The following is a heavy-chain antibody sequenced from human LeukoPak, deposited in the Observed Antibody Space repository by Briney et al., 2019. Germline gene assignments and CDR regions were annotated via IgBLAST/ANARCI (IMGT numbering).Heavy chain of an antibody. J-gene: IGHJ4*02. CDR2: TSDRGDYT. Sequence: GGSLRLSCAASGFTFTSYSMSWVRQAPGKGLEWVSGTSDRGDYTYYADSVKGRFTISRDSSKNTLFLQMNGLRAEDTALYFCARKAQYNGHYPLDYWGQGTLVTVSS. CDR3: ARKAQYNGHYPLDY. CDR1: GFTFTSYS. D-gene: IGHD1-7*01. V-gene: IGHV3-23*01.